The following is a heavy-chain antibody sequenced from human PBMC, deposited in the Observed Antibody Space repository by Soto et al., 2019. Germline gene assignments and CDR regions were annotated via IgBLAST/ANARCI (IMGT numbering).Heavy chain of an antibody. V-gene: IGHV4-61*01. J-gene: IGHJ4*02. CDR3: ARVLIAVAGFYFDY. D-gene: IGHD6-19*01. CDR2: IYYSGST. Sequence: SETLSLTCTVSGGSVSSGSYYWSWIRQPPGKGLEWIGYIYYSGSTNYNPSLKSRVTISVDTSKNQFSLKLSSVTAADTAVYYCARVLIAVAGFYFDYWGQGTLVTVSS. CDR1: GGSVSSGSYY.